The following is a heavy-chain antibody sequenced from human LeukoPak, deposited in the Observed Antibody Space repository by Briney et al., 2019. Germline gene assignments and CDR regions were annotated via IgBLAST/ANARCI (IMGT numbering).Heavy chain of an antibody. CDR1: GGSFSGYY. Sequence: SETLSLTCAVYGGSFSGYYWSWIRQPPGKGLEWIGEINHSGSTNYNPSLKSRVTISVDTSKNQFSLKLSSVTAADTAVYYCARLADRYYYYYYYMDVWGKGPRSPSP. CDR3: ARLADRYYYYYYYMDV. D-gene: IGHD2-15*01. V-gene: IGHV4-34*01. CDR2: INHSGST. J-gene: IGHJ6*03.